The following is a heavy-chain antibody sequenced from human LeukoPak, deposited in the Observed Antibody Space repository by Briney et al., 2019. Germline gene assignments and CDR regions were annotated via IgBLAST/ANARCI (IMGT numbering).Heavy chain of an antibody. Sequence: SVKVSCKASGGTFSSYAISWVRQAPGQGLEWMGGIIPIFGTANYAQKFQGRVTITADESTSTADMELSSLRSEDTAVYYCARDRRGYSYGYFYWGQGTLVTVSS. CDR2: IIPIFGTA. D-gene: IGHD5-18*01. V-gene: IGHV1-69*13. J-gene: IGHJ4*02. CDR3: ARDRRGYSYGYFY. CDR1: GGTFSSYA.